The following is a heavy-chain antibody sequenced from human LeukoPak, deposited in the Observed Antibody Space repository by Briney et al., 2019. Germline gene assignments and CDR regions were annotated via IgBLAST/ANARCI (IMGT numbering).Heavy chain of an antibody. CDR1: GGSFSGYY. V-gene: IGHV4-34*01. Sequence: PPETLSLTCGVSGGSFSGYYWNWIRQSPGKGLECIGEINHSGSTNYNPSLKSRVTISVDTSQKQFSLRLSSVTAADTAVYYCARGRYLTTGGGAAAGFLDYWGQGTLVTVSS. J-gene: IGHJ4*02. CDR3: ARGRYLTTGGGAAAGFLDY. D-gene: IGHD6-13*01. CDR2: INHSGST.